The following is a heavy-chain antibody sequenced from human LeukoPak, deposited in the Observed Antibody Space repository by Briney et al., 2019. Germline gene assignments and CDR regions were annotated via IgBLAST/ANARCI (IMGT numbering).Heavy chain of an antibody. CDR3: ARSNNGETLDY. V-gene: IGHV3-30*19. D-gene: IGHD3-10*01. CDR2: IWYDGSNK. J-gene: IGHJ4*02. CDR1: GFTFSSYG. Sequence: PGGSLRLSCAASGFTFSSYGMHWVRQAPGKGLEWVAVIWYDGSNKYYADSVKGRFTISRDNSKNTLYLQMNSLRAEDTAVYYCARSNNGETLDYWGQGTLVTVSS.